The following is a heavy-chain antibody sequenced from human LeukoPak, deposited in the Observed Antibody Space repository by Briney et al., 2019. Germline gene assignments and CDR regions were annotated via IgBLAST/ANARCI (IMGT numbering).Heavy chain of an antibody. J-gene: IGHJ4*02. CDR1: GFTFSDYY. V-gene: IGHV3-11*04. D-gene: IGHD4-17*01. CDR2: ISSSGNTI. CDR3: ARDSDFGLFDY. Sequence: PGGSLRLSCAASGFTFSDYYMSWIRQAPGKGLEWVSYISSSGNTIYYADSVKGRFTISRDNAKNSLYLQMNSLGAEDAAVYYCARDSDFGLFDYWGQGTLVTVSS.